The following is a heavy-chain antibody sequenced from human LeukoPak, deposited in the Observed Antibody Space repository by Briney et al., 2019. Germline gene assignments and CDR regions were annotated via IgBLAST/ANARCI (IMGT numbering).Heavy chain of an antibody. CDR3: AKDGSTSVYYYYYMDV. Sequence: GGSLRLSCAASGFTFSSYGMHWVHQAPGKGLEWVAFIRYDGSNKYYADSVKGRFTISRGNSKNTLYLQMNSLRAEDTAVYYCAKDGSTSVYYYYYMDVWGKGTTVTVSS. CDR1: GFTFSSYG. CDR2: IRYDGSNK. V-gene: IGHV3-30*02. D-gene: IGHD2-2*01. J-gene: IGHJ6*03.